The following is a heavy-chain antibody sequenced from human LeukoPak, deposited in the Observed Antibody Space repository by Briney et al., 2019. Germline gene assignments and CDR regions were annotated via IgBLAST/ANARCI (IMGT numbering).Heavy chain of an antibody. V-gene: IGHV3-33*08. CDR1: GGSFSGYY. Sequence: LSLTCAVYGGSFSGYYWSWVRQAPGKGLEWVAVIWYDGSNKYYADSVKGRFTISRDNSKNTLYLQMNSLGAEDTAVYYCARDKDYYFDYWGQGTLVTVSS. CDR2: IWYDGSNK. J-gene: IGHJ4*02. CDR3: ARDKDYYFDY. D-gene: IGHD3/OR15-3a*01.